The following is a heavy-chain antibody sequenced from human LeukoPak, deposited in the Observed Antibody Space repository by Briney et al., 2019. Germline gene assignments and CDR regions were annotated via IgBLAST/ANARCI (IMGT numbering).Heavy chain of an antibody. J-gene: IGHJ4*02. CDR2: INHSGST. CDR1: GGSISSGGYY. Sequence: SQTLSLTCTVSGGSISSGGYYWSWIRQPPGKGLEWIGEINHSGSTNYNPSLKSRVTISVDTSKNQFSLKLSSVTAADTAVYYCARGERYYGSGSYYNGDYWGQGTLVTVSS. V-gene: IGHV4-30-2*01. D-gene: IGHD3-10*01. CDR3: ARGERYYGSGSYYNGDY.